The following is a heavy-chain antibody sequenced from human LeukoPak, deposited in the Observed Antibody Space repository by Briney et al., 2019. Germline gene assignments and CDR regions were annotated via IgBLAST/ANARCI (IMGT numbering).Heavy chain of an antibody. V-gene: IGHV4-4*07. CDR1: GDSLSTDF. J-gene: IGHJ3*02. CDR3: ARGSTIVGNAFDI. Sequence: SETLSLTCTVSGDSLSTDFWSWIRLPVGKGLEWIGDIYFSGNTKYNPSLKNRVTLSVDTSRDQVFLRLHSVTAAGTAIYYCARGSTIVGNAFDIWGQGTMVTVSS. CDR2: IYFSGNT. D-gene: IGHD1-26*01.